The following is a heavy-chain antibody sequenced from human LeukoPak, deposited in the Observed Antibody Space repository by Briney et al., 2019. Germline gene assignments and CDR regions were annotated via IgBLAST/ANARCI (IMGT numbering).Heavy chain of an antibody. J-gene: IGHJ4*02. D-gene: IGHD5-18*01. Sequence: SETLSLTCTVSGGSISSSSYYWGWIRQPPGKGLEWIGSIYYSGSTYYKPSLKSRVTISVDTSKNQFSLKLSSVTAADTAVYYCARHIGYSYGTPFDYWGQGTLVTVSS. CDR1: GGSISSSSYY. CDR3: ARHIGYSYGTPFDY. CDR2: IYYSGST. V-gene: IGHV4-39*01.